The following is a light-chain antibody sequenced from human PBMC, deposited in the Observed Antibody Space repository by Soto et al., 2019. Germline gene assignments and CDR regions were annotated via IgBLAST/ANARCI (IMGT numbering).Light chain of an antibody. CDR3: QQYGSSPLFT. J-gene: IGKJ3*01. CDR1: QSVSSSY. CDR2: GAS. Sequence: EIVLTQSPGTLSLSPGERATLSCRASQSVSSSYLAWYQQKPGQAPRLLIYGASSRATGIPDRFSGSGSGTDFTLTISRLAPEDFAVYYCQQYGSSPLFTFGPGTKVGIK. V-gene: IGKV3-20*01.